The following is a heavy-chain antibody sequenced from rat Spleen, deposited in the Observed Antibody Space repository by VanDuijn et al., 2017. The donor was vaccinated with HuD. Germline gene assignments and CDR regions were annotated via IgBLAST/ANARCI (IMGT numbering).Heavy chain of an antibody. CDR1: GFTFSYYG. CDR3: ARLGYSSYIPFDY. J-gene: IGHJ2*01. Sequence: EVQLVESGGGLVQPGRSLKLSCAASGFTFSYYGMAWVRQTPTKGLDWVASISTGGGNTYYRDSVKGRFTISRDNAKSTLYLQMDSLRSEDTASYYCARLGYSSYIPFDYWGQGVMVTVSS. CDR2: ISTGGGNT. D-gene: IGHD1-2*01. V-gene: IGHV5S13*01.